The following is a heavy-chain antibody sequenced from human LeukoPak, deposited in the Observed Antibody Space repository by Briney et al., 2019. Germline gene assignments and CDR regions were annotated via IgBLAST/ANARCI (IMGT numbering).Heavy chain of an antibody. CDR2: INHSGST. Sequence: SETLSLTCAVYGGSFSGYYWSWIRQPPGKGLEWIGEINHSGSTNYNPSLKSRVTISVDTSKNQFSLKLSSVTAADKAVYYCARVRYYYDSSGYCFDYWGQGTLVTVSS. V-gene: IGHV4-34*01. D-gene: IGHD3-22*01. J-gene: IGHJ4*02. CDR3: ARVRYYYDSSGYCFDY. CDR1: GGSFSGYY.